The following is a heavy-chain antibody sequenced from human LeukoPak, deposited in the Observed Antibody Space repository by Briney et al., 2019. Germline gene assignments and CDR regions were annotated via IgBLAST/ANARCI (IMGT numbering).Heavy chain of an antibody. J-gene: IGHJ2*01. CDR2: IYYSGST. CDR3: ARVRVGRERNWYFDL. Sequence: PSETLSLTCTVSGGSISSGGYYWSWIRQHPGKGLEWIGYIYYSGSTYYNPSLKSRVTISVDTSKNQFSLKLSSVTAADTAVYYCARVRVGRERNWYFDLWGRGTLVTVSS. D-gene: IGHD5-24*01. V-gene: IGHV4-31*03. CDR1: GGSISSGGYY.